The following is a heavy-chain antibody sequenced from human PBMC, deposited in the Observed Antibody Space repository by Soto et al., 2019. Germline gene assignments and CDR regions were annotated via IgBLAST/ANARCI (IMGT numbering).Heavy chain of an antibody. CDR2: IHSGCST. J-gene: IGHJ4*02. CDR3: ARVGDFAGAY. D-gene: IGHD6-13*01. CDR1: GGSISGGNFY. Sequence: QVQLQESGPGLVKPSETLFLTCSVSGGSISGGNFYWRWIRQHPGKGLERIAYIHSGCSTDDNPPLKSRVFISRDTSKNQCSLTVMSVTAADTAMYYFARVGDFAGAYWGQGHLVTISS. V-gene: IGHV4-61*01.